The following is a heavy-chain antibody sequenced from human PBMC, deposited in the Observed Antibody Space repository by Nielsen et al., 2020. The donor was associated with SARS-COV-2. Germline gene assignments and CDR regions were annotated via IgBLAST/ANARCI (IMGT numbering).Heavy chain of an antibody. V-gene: IGHV3-66*01. J-gene: IGHJ6*02. CDR1: GFSVSSNY. CDR3: VRDNRGRMDV. CDR2: IYSDDSA. Sequence: GESLKISCAASGFSVSSNYMSWVRQAAGKGLEWVSVIYSDDSASYADSVKGRFTVSRDNFKNMLFLQMNSLRAEDTGVYYCVRDNRGRMDVWGQGTTVTVSS. D-gene: IGHD1-14*01.